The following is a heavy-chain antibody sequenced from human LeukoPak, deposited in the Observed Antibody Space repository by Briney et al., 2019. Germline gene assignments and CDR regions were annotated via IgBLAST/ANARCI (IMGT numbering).Heavy chain of an antibody. J-gene: IGHJ2*01. CDR1: GGSISSYY. V-gene: IGHV4-59*01. Sequence: SETLSLTCTVSGGSISSYYWSWIRQPPGKVLEWIGYIYYSGSTNYNPSLKSRVTISVDTSKNQFSLKLSSVTAADTAVYYCATDSSGYYYAAYWYFDLWGRGTLVTVSS. CDR2: IYYSGST. CDR3: ATDSSGYYYAAYWYFDL. D-gene: IGHD3-22*01.